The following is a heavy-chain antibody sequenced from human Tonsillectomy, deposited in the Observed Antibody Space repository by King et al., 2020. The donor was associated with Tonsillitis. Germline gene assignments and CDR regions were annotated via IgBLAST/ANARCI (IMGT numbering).Heavy chain of an antibody. J-gene: IGHJ6*02. D-gene: IGHD4-17*01. CDR3: ARGSGDYVFRYYYYYGMDV. CDR2: TYYRSKWDN. V-gene: IGHV6-1*01. Sequence: VQLQQSGPGLVKPSQTLSLTCAISGDSVSSNSAACNWIRQSPSIGLAWLGRTYYRSKWDNDDAVSVKSRITINPDTSKNQFSLQLNSVTPEDTAVYYCARGSGDYVFRYYYYYGMDVWGQGTTVTVSS. CDR1: GDSVSSNSAA.